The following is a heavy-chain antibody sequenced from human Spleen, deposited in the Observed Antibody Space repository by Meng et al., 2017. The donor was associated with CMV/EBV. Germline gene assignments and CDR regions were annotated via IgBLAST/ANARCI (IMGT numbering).Heavy chain of an antibody. CDR1: SISSCDYY. Sequence: SISSCDYYWRWIRQHPGKGLEWVGYIYYSGSTYYDPSLKSRVTISVDTSKNQFSLKLSSVTAADTAVYYCARVRVVVTPRTAYYFDYWGQGTLVTVSS. V-gene: IGHV4-31*02. CDR3: ARVRVVVTPRTAYYFDY. D-gene: IGHD4-23*01. CDR2: IYYSGST. J-gene: IGHJ4*02.